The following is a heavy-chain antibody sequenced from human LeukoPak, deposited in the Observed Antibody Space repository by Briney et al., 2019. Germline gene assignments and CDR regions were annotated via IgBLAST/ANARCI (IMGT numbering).Heavy chain of an antibody. CDR2: INAGNGNT. Sequence: ASVKVSCKASGYTFTSYAMHWVRQAPGQRLGWMGWINAGNGNTKYSQKFQGRDTITRDTSASTAYMELSSLRSEDTAVYNCARIGSGWYYYYGMDVWGQGTTVTVSS. J-gene: IGHJ6*02. CDR1: GYTFTSYA. V-gene: IGHV1-3*01. CDR3: ARIGSGWYYYYGMDV. D-gene: IGHD6-19*01.